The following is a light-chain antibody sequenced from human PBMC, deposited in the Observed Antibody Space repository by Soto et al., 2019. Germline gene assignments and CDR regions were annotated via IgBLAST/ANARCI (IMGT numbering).Light chain of an antibody. V-gene: IGKV3-15*01. CDR1: QTVSTN. CDR2: GAS. Sequence: EIVMTQSPATLAASPGERVTLSCRASQTVSTNLAWYQQKRGQAPRLLIYGASPRATDFPARFSGSGSGTEFTLTISSLQSEDVGVYYCQQYYYRPPYTFGQGTKLEIK. CDR3: QQYYYRPPYT. J-gene: IGKJ2*01.